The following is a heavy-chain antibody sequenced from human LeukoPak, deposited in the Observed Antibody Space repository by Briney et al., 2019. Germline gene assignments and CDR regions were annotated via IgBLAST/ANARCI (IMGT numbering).Heavy chain of an antibody. J-gene: IGHJ5*02. Sequence: ASVKVSCKASGYVYTSHWMHWVRQAPGQGLEWMGVINPSGTTTVYAQKFQGRVTMTRDTSTSTDCLELRSLRSEDTATYYCARDHSRTEGGTSFWWFDPWGQGTLVIVSS. CDR1: GYVYTSHW. CDR2: INPSGTTT. V-gene: IGHV1-46*01. D-gene: IGHD1-26*01. CDR3: ARDHSRTEGGTSFWWFDP.